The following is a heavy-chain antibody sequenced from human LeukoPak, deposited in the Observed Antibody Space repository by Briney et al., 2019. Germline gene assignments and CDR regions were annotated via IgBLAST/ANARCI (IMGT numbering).Heavy chain of an antibody. CDR1: GGSISSSSYY. J-gene: IGHJ4*02. D-gene: IGHD3-16*02. V-gene: IGHV4-61*01. CDR3: ARGSNDYVWGSYRYTFDY. CDR2: IYYSGST. Sequence: SETLSLTCTVSGGSISSSSYYWSWIRQPPGKGLEWIGYIYYSGSTNYNPSLKSRVTISVDTSKNQFSLKLSPVTAADTAVYYCARGSNDYVWGSYRYTFDYWGQGTLVTVSS.